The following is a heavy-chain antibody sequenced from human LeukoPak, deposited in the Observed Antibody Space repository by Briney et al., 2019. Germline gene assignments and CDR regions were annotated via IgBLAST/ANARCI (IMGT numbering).Heavy chain of an antibody. Sequence: SGTLSLTCAVSGGSISSSNWWSWVRQPPGKGLEWIGEIYHSGSTNYNPSLKSRVTISVDTSKNQFSLQLNSVTPEDTAVYYCARDLFYDFWSGPNYYYYYMDVWGKGTTVTVSS. CDR3: ARDLFYDFWSGPNYYYYYMDV. V-gene: IGHV4-4*02. D-gene: IGHD3-3*01. CDR1: GGSISSSNW. CDR2: IYHSGST. J-gene: IGHJ6*03.